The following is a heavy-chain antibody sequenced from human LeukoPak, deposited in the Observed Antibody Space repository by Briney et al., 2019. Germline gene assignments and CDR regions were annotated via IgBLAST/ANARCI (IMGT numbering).Heavy chain of an antibody. CDR2: ISGSGGST. CDR3: AHPTEYSSSWYGNWFDP. V-gene: IGHV3-23*01. D-gene: IGHD6-13*01. J-gene: IGHJ5*02. CDR1: GFTFSSYA. Sequence: GGSLRLSCAASGFTFSSYAMSWVRQAPGKGLEWVSAISGSGGSTYYADSLKGRCTISRDNSKNTLYLQMNSLRAEDTAVYYCAHPTEYSSSWYGNWFDPWGQGTLVTVSS.